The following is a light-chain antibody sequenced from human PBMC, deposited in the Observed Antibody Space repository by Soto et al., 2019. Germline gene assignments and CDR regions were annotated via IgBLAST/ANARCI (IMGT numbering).Light chain of an antibody. CDR3: QQYSSSPQT. CDR2: GAS. J-gene: IGKJ2*01. Sequence: EIVLTQSPGTLSLSPGERATLSCRASQSVSSNYLAWYQQKSGQAPRLLIYGASSRATGIPDRFSGSGSGTDFTLTINRLEPEDFAVYYCQQYSSSPQTFGQGTKLEIK. V-gene: IGKV3-20*01. CDR1: QSVSSNY.